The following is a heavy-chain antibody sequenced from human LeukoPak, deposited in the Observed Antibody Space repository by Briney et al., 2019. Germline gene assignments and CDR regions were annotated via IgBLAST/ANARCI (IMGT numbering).Heavy chain of an antibody. Sequence: GASVKVSCKASGYTFTSYGISWVRQAPGQGLEWMGGIIPIFGTANYAQKLQGRVTITADESTSTAYMELSSLRSEDTAVYYCASGLSVYYFDYWGQGTLVTVSS. CDR2: IIPIFGTA. J-gene: IGHJ4*02. V-gene: IGHV1-69*13. D-gene: IGHD2/OR15-2a*01. CDR1: GYTFTSYG. CDR3: ASGLSVYYFDY.